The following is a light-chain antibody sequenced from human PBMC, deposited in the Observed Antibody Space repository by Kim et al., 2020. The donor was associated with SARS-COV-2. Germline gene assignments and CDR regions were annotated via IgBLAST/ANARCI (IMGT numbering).Light chain of an antibody. J-gene: IGLJ1*01. CDR3: QAWDGTTHV. V-gene: IGLV3-1*01. CDR1: KWGDMY. Sequence: VATGQTASITCSGEKWGDMYACWYQQKPGQSPVLVIYEDNKRPSGIPERFSGSNSGNTATLTISGTQAMDEADYYCQAWDGTTHVFGAGTKVTVL. CDR2: EDN.